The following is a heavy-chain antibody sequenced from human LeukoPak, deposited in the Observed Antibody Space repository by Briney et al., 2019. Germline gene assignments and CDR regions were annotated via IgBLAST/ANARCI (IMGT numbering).Heavy chain of an antibody. Sequence: GGSLRLSCAASGFNVSNSYMSWVRRAPGKGLEWVSVIYSGGTTYYADSVKGRFTISRDNSKNTVYLQMNSLRAEDTAVYYCARGGYSYGSDYWGQGTLVTVSS. CDR1: GFNVSNSY. V-gene: IGHV3-53*01. CDR3: ARGGYSYGSDY. J-gene: IGHJ4*02. D-gene: IGHD5-18*01. CDR2: IYSGGTT.